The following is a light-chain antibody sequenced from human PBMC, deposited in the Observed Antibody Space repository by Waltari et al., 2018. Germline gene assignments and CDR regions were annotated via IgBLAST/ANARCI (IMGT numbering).Light chain of an antibody. V-gene: IGKV3-11*01. CDR1: QSINSY. J-gene: IGKJ1*01. CDR3: QQYNNWPPWT. Sequence: EIVLTQSPATLSLSPGERATLSCRASQSINSYLAWYQQKPGQAPRLLIYDASNRATGVPARFSGSGSGSDFTLTISSLDPEDFAVYYCQQYNNWPPWTFGQGTKVEIK. CDR2: DAS.